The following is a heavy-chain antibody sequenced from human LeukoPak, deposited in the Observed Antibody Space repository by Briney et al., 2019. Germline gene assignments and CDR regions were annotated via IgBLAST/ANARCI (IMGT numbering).Heavy chain of an antibody. V-gene: IGHV4-34*01. D-gene: IGHD4-23*01. CDR1: GGSFSGYY. J-gene: IGHJ4*02. CDR3: ASSDYGGNSGADY. Sequence: SETLSLTCAVYGGSFSGYYWSWIRQPPGKGLEWIGEINHSGSTSYNPSLKSRVTISVDTSKNQFSLKLSSVTAADTAVYYCASSDYGGNSGADYWGQGTLVTVSS. CDR2: INHSGST.